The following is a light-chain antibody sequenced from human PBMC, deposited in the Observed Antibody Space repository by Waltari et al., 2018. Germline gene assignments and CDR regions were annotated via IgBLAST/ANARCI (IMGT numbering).Light chain of an antibody. CDR3: QHLNSYPPT. J-gene: IGKJ4*01. CDR2: AAS. V-gene: IGKV1-9*01. Sequence: DIQLTQSPSFLSASVGDRVTITCLASQGISSYLAWYQQQPGKATKLLIYAASTLQSGVPSRFSGSGSGTEFTLTISSLQPEDFATYYCQHLNSYPPTFGGGTKVEIK. CDR1: QGISSY.